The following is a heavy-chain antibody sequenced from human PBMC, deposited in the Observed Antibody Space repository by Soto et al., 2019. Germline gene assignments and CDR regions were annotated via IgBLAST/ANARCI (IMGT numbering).Heavy chain of an antibody. Sequence: EVQLVQSGGGVVQPGGSLRLSCAASGFTFSRYWMTWVRQTPGRGLEWVASIKEDGNEKYYMDSLKGRFTISRDNAKNSLSLEVSGPRTDDTTVYYCVRDGLLLWLGEPGWFDTWGQGSLITVS. D-gene: IGHD3-10*01. CDR2: IKEDGNEK. CDR1: GFTFSRYW. V-gene: IGHV3-7*01. CDR3: VRDGLLLWLGEPGWFDT. J-gene: IGHJ5*02.